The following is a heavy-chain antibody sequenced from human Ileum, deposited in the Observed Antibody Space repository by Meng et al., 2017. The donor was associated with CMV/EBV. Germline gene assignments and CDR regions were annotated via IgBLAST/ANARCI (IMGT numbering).Heavy chain of an antibody. J-gene: IGHJ4*02. Sequence: QVQLLESGPRLVKPSQTLSLTCTVSGGCLGGGYYWNWSRQPAGKGLEWIGRIYTSGSTNYNPSLKSRFTISVDTSKNQFSLNLTSVTAADTAAYYCARDSAWLIDQWGQGTLVTVSS. V-gene: IGHV4-61*02. CDR3: ARDSAWLIDQ. CDR1: GGCLGGGYY. D-gene: IGHD6-19*01. CDR2: IYTSGST.